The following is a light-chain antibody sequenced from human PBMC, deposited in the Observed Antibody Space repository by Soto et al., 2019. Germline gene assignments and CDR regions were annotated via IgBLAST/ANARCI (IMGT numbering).Light chain of an antibody. CDR2: DVS. Sequence: ALTQPASVSGSPGQSITISCTGTSSDVGGYNYVSWYQQHPGKAPKLMIYDVSNRPSGVSDRFSGSKSGNTASLTISGLQAEDEADYYCSSFTSSNSGVFGGGTKLTVL. CDR3: SSFTSSNSGV. V-gene: IGLV2-14*01. CDR1: SSDVGGYNY. J-gene: IGLJ2*01.